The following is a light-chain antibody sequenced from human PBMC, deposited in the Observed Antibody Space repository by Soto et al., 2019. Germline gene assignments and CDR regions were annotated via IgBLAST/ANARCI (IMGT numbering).Light chain of an antibody. CDR3: QQYNNWRRT. Sequence: IVMTQSPATLSVSPWERATLSCRASQSVSSDLAWYHQKPGQAPRLLIYGASTRATGIPARFSGSGSGTEFTLTISSLQSEDFAVYYCQQYNNWRRTFGQGTKVDIK. CDR1: QSVSSD. J-gene: IGKJ1*01. CDR2: GAS. V-gene: IGKV3-15*01.